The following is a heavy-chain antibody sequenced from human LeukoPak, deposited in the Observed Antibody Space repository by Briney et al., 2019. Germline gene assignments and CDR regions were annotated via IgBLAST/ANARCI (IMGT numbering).Heavy chain of an antibody. CDR1: GYTFTAYY. CDR3: ARDGRDGYNLVHY. J-gene: IGHJ4*02. Sequence: GASVKVSCKASGYTFTAYYIHWVRQAPGQGLEWMGWINPNSGGTNYAQKFQGRVTMTRDTSISAVYMELNRLRSDDTAVYYYARDGRDGYNLVHYWGQGTLVTVSS. V-gene: IGHV1-2*02. D-gene: IGHD5-24*01. CDR2: INPNSGGT.